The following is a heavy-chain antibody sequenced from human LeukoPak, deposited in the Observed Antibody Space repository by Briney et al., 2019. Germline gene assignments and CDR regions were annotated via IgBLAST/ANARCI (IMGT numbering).Heavy chain of an antibody. D-gene: IGHD2-21*01. V-gene: IGHV3-23*01. CDR2: VSGSGGST. J-gene: IGHJ4*02. CDR3: AKAPVTSCRGAYCYPFDS. Sequence: GGSLRLSCAASGFTFSNYAMSWVRQAPGKGLEWVSAVSGSGGSTYNADSVKGRFTVSRDNSKNTLYLQMNSLRAEDAAVYFCAKAPVTSCRGAYCYPFDSWGQGTLVTVSS. CDR1: GFTFSNYA.